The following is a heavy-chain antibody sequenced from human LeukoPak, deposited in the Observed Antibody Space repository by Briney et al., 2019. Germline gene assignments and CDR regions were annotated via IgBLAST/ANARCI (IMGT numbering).Heavy chain of an antibody. V-gene: IGHV1-18*01. D-gene: IGHD3-22*01. J-gene: IGHJ4*02. Sequence: ASGKVSCKASGYRFTSYSISWVRQAPGQGLGWVGWISSYNGKTNYGKNVQGRVTMTTDTSTSKAYMELRSLRSDDTAIYYCARNYDSSKDGNDYWGQGTLVTVSS. CDR1: GYRFTSYS. CDR3: ARNYDSSKDGNDY. CDR2: ISSYNGKT.